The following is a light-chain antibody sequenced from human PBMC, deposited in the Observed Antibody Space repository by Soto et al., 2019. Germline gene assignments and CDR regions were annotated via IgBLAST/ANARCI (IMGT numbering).Light chain of an antibody. Sequence: IVVNQSPGTLSVSPGERATLSCRASQSVSSNLAWYQQKPGQAPRLLIYGASSRATGIPDRFSGSGSGTDFTLTISRLEPEDFAVYYCQQYGSSLWTFGQGTKVDIK. CDR1: QSVSSN. CDR3: QQYGSSLWT. V-gene: IGKV3-20*01. J-gene: IGKJ1*01. CDR2: GAS.